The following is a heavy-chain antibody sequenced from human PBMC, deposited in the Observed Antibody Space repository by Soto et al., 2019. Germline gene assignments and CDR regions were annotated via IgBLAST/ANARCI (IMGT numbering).Heavy chain of an antibody. V-gene: IGHV3-30*18. D-gene: IGHD2-15*01. J-gene: IGHJ1*01. Sequence: QVQLVESGGGVVQPGRSLRLSCAASGFTFSNYGMHWVRQAPGKGLEWVAVISYDGSNKYYADSVKGRFTISRDNSKNTLYLQMNSLRAEDTAVYYCAKDRDIVVVVAALQHWGQGTLVTVSS. CDR3: AKDRDIVVVVAALQH. CDR1: GFTFSNYG. CDR2: ISYDGSNK.